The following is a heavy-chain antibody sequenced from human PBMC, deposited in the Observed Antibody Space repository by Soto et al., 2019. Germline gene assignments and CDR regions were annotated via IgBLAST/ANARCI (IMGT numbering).Heavy chain of an antibody. CDR2: IYSDGRT. V-gene: IGHV3-53*01. D-gene: IGHD2-15*01. J-gene: IGHJ4*02. CDR3: ARGEQVSRLLDY. Sequence: PGGSLRLSWVASGFTVSSSVMSWVRQAPGKGLEWVSIIYSDGRTSYADSVKGRFTISRDNSENTLYLQMNSLSAEDTAIYFCARGEQVSRLLDYWGQGTLVTVSS. CDR1: GFTVSSSV.